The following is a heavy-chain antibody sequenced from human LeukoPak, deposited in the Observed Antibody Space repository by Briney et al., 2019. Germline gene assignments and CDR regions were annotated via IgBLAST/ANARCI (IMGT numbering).Heavy chain of an antibody. D-gene: IGHD5-18*01. CDR1: GFTFSSYW. CDR2: IKHDGSEK. CDR3: ARGGYSYGFDAFDI. J-gene: IGHJ3*02. V-gene: IGHV3-7*04. Sequence: GGSLRLSCAASGFTFSSYWMSWVRQAPGKGLEWVANIKHDGSEKYYVDSVKGRFTISRDNAKKSLYLQMNSLRAEDTAVYYCARGGYSYGFDAFDIWGQGTMVTVSS.